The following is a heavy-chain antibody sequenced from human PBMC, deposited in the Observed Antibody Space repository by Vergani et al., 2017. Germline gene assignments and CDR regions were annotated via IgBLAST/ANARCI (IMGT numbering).Heavy chain of an antibody. Sequence: QVQLQESGPGLVKPSETLSLTCTVSGGSISSYYWSWIRQPPGKGLEWIGYIYYSGSTNYNPSLKSRVTISVDTSKNQFSLKLSSVTAADTAVYYCARGVRIAAAGKYYYYYYGMDVWGQGTTVTVSS. J-gene: IGHJ6*02. D-gene: IGHD6-13*01. CDR1: GGSISSYY. CDR2: IYYSGST. V-gene: IGHV4-59*12. CDR3: ARGVRIAAAGKYYYYYYGMDV.